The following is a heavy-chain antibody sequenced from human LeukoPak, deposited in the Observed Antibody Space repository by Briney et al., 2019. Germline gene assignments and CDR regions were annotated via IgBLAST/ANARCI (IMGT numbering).Heavy chain of an antibody. CDR1: GLTFSSYG. V-gene: IGHV3-30*18. CDR3: AKDRYDYGDYLSWYFDL. Sequence: GRSLRLSCAASGLTFSSYGMHWVRQAPGKGLEWVAVISYDGSNKYYADSVKGRFTISRDNSKNTLYLQMNSLRAEDTAVYYCAKDRYDYGDYLSWYFDLWGRGTLVTVSS. D-gene: IGHD4-17*01. J-gene: IGHJ2*01. CDR2: ISYDGSNK.